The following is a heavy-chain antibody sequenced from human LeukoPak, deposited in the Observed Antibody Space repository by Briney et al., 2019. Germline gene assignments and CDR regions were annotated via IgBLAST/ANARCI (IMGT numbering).Heavy chain of an antibody. V-gene: IGHV3-30*04. CDR3: ARGGAMVRGVIIY. CDR1: GFTFSSFA. J-gene: IGHJ4*02. CDR2: ISYDGSNK. Sequence: GSLRLSCAASGFTFSSFAMHWVRQAPGKGLEWVAVISYDGSNKYYADSVKGRFTISRDNSKNTLYLQMNSLRAEDTAVYYCARGGAMVRGVIIYWGQGTLVTVSS. D-gene: IGHD3-10*01.